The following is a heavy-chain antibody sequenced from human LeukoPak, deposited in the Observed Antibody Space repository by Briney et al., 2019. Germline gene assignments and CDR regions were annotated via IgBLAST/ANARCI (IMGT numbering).Heavy chain of an antibody. D-gene: IGHD1-26*01. CDR2: ISHDGSSK. CDR3: AKDVGWELLDY. V-gene: IGHV3-30*18. J-gene: IGHJ4*02. CDR1: GLIFTSYG. Sequence: GRSLRLSCVASGLIFTSYGMHWVRQAPGKLLEWVTAISHDGSSKYYGDSVKGRFTVSRDNSKNTLYLQMNSLRAEDTAVYYCAKDVGWELLDYWGQGTLVSVSS.